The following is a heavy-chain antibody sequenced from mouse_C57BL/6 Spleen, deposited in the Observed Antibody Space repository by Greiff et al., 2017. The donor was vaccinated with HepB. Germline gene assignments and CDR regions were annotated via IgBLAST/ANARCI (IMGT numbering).Heavy chain of an antibody. CDR1: GYTFTSYW. D-gene: IGHD1-1*01. V-gene: IGHV1-64*01. CDR3: ARSRRYGSSFDY. Sequence: QVQLQQSGAELVKPGASVKLSCKASGYTFTSYWMHWVKQRPGQGLEWIGMIHPNSCCTNYNEKFKSKATLTVDKSSSTAYMQLSSLTSEDSAVYYCARSRRYGSSFDYWGQGTTLTVSS. CDR2: IHPNSCCT. J-gene: IGHJ2*01.